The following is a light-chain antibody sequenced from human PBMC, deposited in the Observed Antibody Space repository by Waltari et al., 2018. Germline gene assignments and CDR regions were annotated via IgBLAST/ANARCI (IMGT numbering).Light chain of an antibody. CDR3: AAWDDSLGGHVV. Sequence: QSVLTQPPSASGTPGQRVTISCSGSNSNIGHNYVYWYQQLPGSVPKLLIYRSNQRPSGVPDLFSGSRSGTSASLAISGLRSEDEAEYYCAAWDDSLGGHVVFGGGTKLTVL. CDR2: RSN. V-gene: IGLV1-47*01. CDR1: NSNIGHNY. J-gene: IGLJ2*01.